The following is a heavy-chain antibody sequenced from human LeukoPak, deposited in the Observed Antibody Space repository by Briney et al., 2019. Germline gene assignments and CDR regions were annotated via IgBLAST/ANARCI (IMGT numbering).Heavy chain of an antibody. CDR2: INHNGNVN. V-gene: IGHV3-7*03. CDR3: AKAAPNSYDSSGSLRNPYFDY. D-gene: IGHD3-22*01. CDR1: GFTFSSYW. J-gene: IGHJ4*02. Sequence: GGSLRLSCAASGFTFSSYWMNWARQAPGKGLEWVASINHNGNVNYYVDSVKGRFTISRDNAKNSLYLQMSNLRAEDTAVYFWAKAAPNSYDSSGSLRNPYFDYWGQGTLVTVSS.